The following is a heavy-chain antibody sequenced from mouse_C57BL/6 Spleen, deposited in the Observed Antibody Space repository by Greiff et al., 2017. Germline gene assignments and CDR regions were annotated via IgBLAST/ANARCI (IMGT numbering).Heavy chain of an antibody. V-gene: IGHV2-2*01. J-gene: IGHJ4*01. CDR3: ARTTGNDAMDY. CDR2: IWSGGST. CDR1: GFSLTSYG. Sequence: QVQLQQSGPGLVQPSQSLSITCTVSGFSLTSYGVHWVRQSPGKGLEWLGVIWSGGSTDYNAAFISSLSISKDNSKSQVFFKMNSLQADDTAIYYCARTTGNDAMDYWGQGTSVTVSS. D-gene: IGHD2-1*01.